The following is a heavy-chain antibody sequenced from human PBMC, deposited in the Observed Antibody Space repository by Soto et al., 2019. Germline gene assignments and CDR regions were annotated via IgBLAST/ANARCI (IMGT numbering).Heavy chain of an antibody. Sequence: QVQLQESGRGLVRPSETLSLNCAVSGDSVTLYFWNWIRQPPGKALEWIGYTHHTGTSRYNPSLRGRIATPVDTSMNQFSLILTSVSAADTAVYYCAKWNQDWRAFDSWGQGILVAVSS. CDR2: THHTGTS. D-gene: IGHD1-20*01. CDR3: AKWNQDWRAFDS. V-gene: IGHV4-59*02. J-gene: IGHJ4*02. CDR1: GDSVTLYF.